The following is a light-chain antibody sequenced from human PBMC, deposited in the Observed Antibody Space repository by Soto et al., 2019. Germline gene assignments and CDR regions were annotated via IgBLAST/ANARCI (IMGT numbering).Light chain of an antibody. V-gene: IGKV1-5*01. J-gene: IGKJ1*01. CDR2: DAS. Sequence: DTQMTQSPSALSASIGDRVTITCRASQNIDTSLAWYQQKPGKAPKSLIFDASNLESGVSSRLRGSGSGTEFTLTIDNLQPDDSGSYYCQHYKAFSPWTFGQGTKVEIK. CDR3: QHYKAFSPWT. CDR1: QNIDTS.